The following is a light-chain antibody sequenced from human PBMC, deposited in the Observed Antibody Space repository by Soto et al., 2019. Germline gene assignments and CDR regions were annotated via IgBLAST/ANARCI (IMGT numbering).Light chain of an antibody. CDR1: QSVSSY. J-gene: IGKJ4*01. V-gene: IGKV3-11*01. Sequence: EIVLTQSPATLSLSPGERATLSCRASQSVSSYLAWYQQKPGQAPRLLIYDASNRATGIPARFSGSASGTDFTLTISSLEPEDFAVYYCQQRSNWPPLNFGGGTKVEIK. CDR2: DAS. CDR3: QQRSNWPPLN.